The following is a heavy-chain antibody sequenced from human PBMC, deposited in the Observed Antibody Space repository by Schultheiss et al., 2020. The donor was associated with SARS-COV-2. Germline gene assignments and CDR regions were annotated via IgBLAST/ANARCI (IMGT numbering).Heavy chain of an antibody. J-gene: IGHJ4*02. CDR1: GFTFSSYG. CDR3: ARDQVGGEYYFDY. Sequence: GGSLRLSCAASGFTFSSYGMHWVRQAPGKGLEWVAVIWYDGSNKYYADSVKGRFTISRDNAKNSLYLQMNSLRAEDTAVYYCARDQVGGEYYFDYWGQGTLVTVSS. D-gene: IGHD1-26*01. V-gene: IGHV3-33*01. CDR2: IWYDGSNK.